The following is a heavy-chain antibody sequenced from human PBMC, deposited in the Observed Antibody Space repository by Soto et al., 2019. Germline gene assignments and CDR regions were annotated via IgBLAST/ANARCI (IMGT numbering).Heavy chain of an antibody. Sequence: QVQLQESGPGLVKPSQTLSLTCTVSGGSISSAAYYWSWIRQHPGKGLEWIWYISHSGSTYYNPSPKSRVIISVDTSKNQFSLSLTSVTAADTAVYYCAREYTYGSNFFDCWGQGALVTVSS. CDR2: ISHSGST. J-gene: IGHJ4*02. CDR3: AREYTYGSNFFDC. D-gene: IGHD2-2*02. CDR1: GGSISSAAYY. V-gene: IGHV4-31*03.